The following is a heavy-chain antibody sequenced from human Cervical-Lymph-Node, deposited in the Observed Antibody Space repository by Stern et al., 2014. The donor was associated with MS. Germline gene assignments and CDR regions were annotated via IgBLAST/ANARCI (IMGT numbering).Heavy chain of an antibody. CDR2: ISGYNGNT. CDR3: ARAGYDVRGLSDY. CDR1: AYNFTNYG. J-gene: IGHJ4*02. V-gene: IGHV1-18*01. Sequence: QVQLVQSGAEVKKPGASVKVSCKTSAYNFTNYGVTWVRRAPGQGLEWMGWISGYNGNTKYEQKFQGRVAMTTDTSTKTAYMELRSLRSSDTAVYYCARAGYDVRGLSDYWGQGTLVTVSS. D-gene: IGHD5-12*01.